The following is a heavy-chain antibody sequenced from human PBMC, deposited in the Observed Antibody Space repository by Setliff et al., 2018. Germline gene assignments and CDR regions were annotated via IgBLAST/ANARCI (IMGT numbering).Heavy chain of an antibody. Sequence: GGSLRLSCAASGFTVSSNYMSWVRQAPGKGLEWVSVIYSGGSAYYADSVKGRFTISRDNSKNTLYLQMNSLRAADTAVYYCARVPLMIAIRHAFDIWGQGTMVTVS. CDR1: GFTVSSNY. CDR2: IYSGGSA. V-gene: IGHV3-66*01. D-gene: IGHD2-21*01. CDR3: ARVPLMIAIRHAFDI. J-gene: IGHJ3*02.